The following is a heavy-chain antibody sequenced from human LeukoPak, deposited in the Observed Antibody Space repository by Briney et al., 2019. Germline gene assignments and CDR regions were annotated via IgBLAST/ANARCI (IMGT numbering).Heavy chain of an antibody. J-gene: IGHJ1*01. V-gene: IGHV3-21*01. CDR3: ARAVGVRSWYGVVDAEYFQH. CDR2: ISSSSSYI. CDR1: GFTFSSYS. D-gene: IGHD6-13*01. Sequence: GGSLRLSCAASGFTFSSYSMNWVRQAPGKGLEWVSSISSSSSYIYYADSVKGRFTISRDNAKNSLYLQMNSLRAEDTAVYYCARAVGVRSWYGVVDAEYFQHWGQGTLVTVSS.